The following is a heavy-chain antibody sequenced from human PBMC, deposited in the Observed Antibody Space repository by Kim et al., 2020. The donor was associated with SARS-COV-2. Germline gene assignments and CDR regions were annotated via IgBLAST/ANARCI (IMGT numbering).Heavy chain of an antibody. CDR1: GFSFSTYA. Sequence: GGSLRLSCAASGFSFSTYAMSWVRQAPGKGLEWVSVIYSSGSSTYYADSVKGRFTISRDNSKNTLYLQMNSLRAEDTAVYYCAKVEGYCSDGTCYPGDYWGQGALGSVSS. V-gene: IGHV3-23*03. CDR3: AKVEGYCSDGTCYPGDY. J-gene: IGHJ4*02. D-gene: IGHD2-15*01. CDR2: IYSSGSST.